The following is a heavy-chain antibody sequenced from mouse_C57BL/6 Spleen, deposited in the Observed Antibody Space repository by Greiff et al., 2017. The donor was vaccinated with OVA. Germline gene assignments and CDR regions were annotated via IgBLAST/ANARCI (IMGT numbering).Heavy chain of an antibody. D-gene: IGHD1-1*01. Sequence: EVMLVESGGGLVKPGGSLKLSCAASGFTFSDYGMHWVRQAPETGLEWVAYISSGSSTIYYADTVKGRFTISRDNAKNTLFLQMTSLSAEDTAMDYCARRGYYYGSSYDAMDYWGQGTSVTVSS. CDR3: ARRGYYYGSSYDAMDY. V-gene: IGHV5-17*01. J-gene: IGHJ4*01. CDR2: ISSGSSTI. CDR1: GFTFSDYG.